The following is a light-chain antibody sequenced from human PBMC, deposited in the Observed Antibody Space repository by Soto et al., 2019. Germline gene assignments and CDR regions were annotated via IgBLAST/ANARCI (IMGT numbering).Light chain of an antibody. CDR3: QQFSSYPLT. J-gene: IGKJ4*01. V-gene: IGKV3-20*01. CDR1: QTVRNNY. Sequence: EFVLTQSPGTLSLSPGERATLSCRASQTVRNNYLAWYQQKPGQAPRLLIYDASSRATGIPDRFSGGGSGTDFTLTISRLEHEDFAVYYCQQFSSYPLTLGGGTMVDIK. CDR2: DAS.